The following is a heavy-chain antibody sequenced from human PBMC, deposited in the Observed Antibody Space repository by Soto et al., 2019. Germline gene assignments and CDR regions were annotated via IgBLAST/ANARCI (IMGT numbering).Heavy chain of an antibody. Sequence: SETLSLTCSVSGDSIDNGAYYWTWIRQHPVKGLEWLGYIYYTGRTAYSPSLKSRLTISLDTSKNQFSLSLSSVTAEDTAVYYCARCSASWYWLDPWGQGSLVTVSS. D-gene: IGHD6-13*01. V-gene: IGHV4-31*03. CDR2: IYYTGRT. J-gene: IGHJ5*02. CDR1: GDSIDNGAYY. CDR3: ARCSASWYWLDP.